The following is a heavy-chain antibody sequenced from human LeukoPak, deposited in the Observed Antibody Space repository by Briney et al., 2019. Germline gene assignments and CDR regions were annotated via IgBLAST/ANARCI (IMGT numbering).Heavy chain of an antibody. CDR1: GGTFSNYA. V-gene: IGHV1-69*13. CDR2: IITNIGTT. D-gene: IGHD3-3*01. CDR3: ARPRTYYDFWRGYPPFDY. J-gene: IGHJ4*02. Sequence: ASVKVSCKASGGTFSNYAINWMRQAPGQGLEWLGGIITNIGTTNYAQKYQGRVTITADESTSTVYMELSSLRSEDTAVYYCARPRTYYDFWRGYPPFDYWGQGTLVTVSS.